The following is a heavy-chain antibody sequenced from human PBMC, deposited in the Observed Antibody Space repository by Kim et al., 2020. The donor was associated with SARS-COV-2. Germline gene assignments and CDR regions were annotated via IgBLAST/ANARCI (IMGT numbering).Heavy chain of an antibody. J-gene: IGHJ6*02. CDR3: AKADLYGDYGNYYYGMDV. Sequence: KGRLTISRDNSKNTLYLQMNSLRAEDTAVYYCAKADLYGDYGNYYYGMDVWGQGTTVTVSS. V-gene: IGHV3-33*06. D-gene: IGHD4-17*01.